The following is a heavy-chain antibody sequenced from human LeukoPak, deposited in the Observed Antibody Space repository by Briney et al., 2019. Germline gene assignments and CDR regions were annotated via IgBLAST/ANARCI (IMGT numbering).Heavy chain of an antibody. V-gene: IGHV4-61*02. Sequence: PSQTLSLTCTVSGGSISSGSFYWSWIRQPAGKGLEWIGRIYTSGSTNYNPSLKSRVTTSVDTSENHVSLKLSSVTAADTAVYYCAREHYSDWFDPWGQGTLVTVSS. CDR3: AREHYSDWFDP. J-gene: IGHJ5*02. CDR2: IYTSGST. CDR1: GGSISSGSFY. D-gene: IGHD2-15*01.